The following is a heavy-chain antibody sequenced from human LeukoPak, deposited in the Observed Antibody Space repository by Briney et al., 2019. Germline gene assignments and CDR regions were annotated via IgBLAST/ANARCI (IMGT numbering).Heavy chain of an antibody. J-gene: IGHJ5*02. Sequence: SETLSLTCTVYGGSFSGYYWSWIRQPPGKGLEWIGEINHSGSTNYNPSLKSRVTISVDTSKNQFSLKLSSVTAADTAVYYCARRKTFWYSSSWRQNWFDPWGQGTLVTVSS. CDR1: GGSFSGYY. CDR2: INHSGST. D-gene: IGHD6-13*01. CDR3: ARRKTFWYSSSWRQNWFDP. V-gene: IGHV4-34*01.